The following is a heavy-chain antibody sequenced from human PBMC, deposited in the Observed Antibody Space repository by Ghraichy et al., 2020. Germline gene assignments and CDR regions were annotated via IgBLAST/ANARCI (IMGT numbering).Heavy chain of an antibody. Sequence: GESLNISCSASGFSFNVYNMNWVRQAPGKGLEWVSYIGSSGNTIHYADSVKGRFTISRDNARNSLYLQMNSLRAEDTAVYYCARDGLSGDEYFDFWGQGTLVTVSS. D-gene: IGHD5-12*01. CDR1: GFSFNVYN. V-gene: IGHV3-48*04. CDR2: IGSSGNTI. CDR3: ARDGLSGDEYFDF. J-gene: IGHJ4*02.